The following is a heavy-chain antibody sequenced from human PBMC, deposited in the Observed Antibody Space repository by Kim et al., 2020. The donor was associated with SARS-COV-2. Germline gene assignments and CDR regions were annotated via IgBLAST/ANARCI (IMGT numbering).Heavy chain of an antibody. CDR2: ISYDGSNK. CDR3: ARDRGLYDSSGYYY. Sequence: GGSLRLSCAASGFTFSSYAMHWVRQAPGKGLEWVAVISYDGSNKYYADSVKGRFTISRDNSKNTLYLQMNSLRAEDTAVYYCARDRGLYDSSGYYY. D-gene: IGHD3-22*01. CDR1: GFTFSSYA. J-gene: IGHJ6*01. V-gene: IGHV3-30*04.